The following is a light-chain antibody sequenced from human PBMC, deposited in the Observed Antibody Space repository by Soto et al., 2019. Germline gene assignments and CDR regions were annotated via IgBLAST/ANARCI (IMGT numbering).Light chain of an antibody. J-gene: IGKJ5*01. CDR1: QSVSSY. CDR2: DVS. Sequence: EIVLTQSPATLSLSPGERATLSCRASQSVSSYLAWYQQKPGQAPRLLIYDVSTRATGVPARFSGSGSGTDFTLTISRLEPEDFAVYYCQQYGSSPPSSTFGQGTRLEIK. CDR3: QQYGSSPPSST. V-gene: IGKV3-20*01.